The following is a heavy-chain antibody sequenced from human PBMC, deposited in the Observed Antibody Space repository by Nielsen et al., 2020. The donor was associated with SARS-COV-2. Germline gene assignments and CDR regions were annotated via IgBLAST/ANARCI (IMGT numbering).Heavy chain of an antibody. Sequence: GGSLRLSCAASGFSFDSYEMNWVRQAPGKGLEWISYIYNTGKTIYYADSVKGRFTISRDNARKSLYLQMNSLRAEDTAVYYCARTWIKLWETNAFDLWGQGTVVTVSS. CDR1: GFSFDSYE. J-gene: IGHJ3*01. V-gene: IGHV3-48*03. CDR3: ARTWIKLWETNAFDL. CDR2: IYNTGKTI. D-gene: IGHD5-18*01.